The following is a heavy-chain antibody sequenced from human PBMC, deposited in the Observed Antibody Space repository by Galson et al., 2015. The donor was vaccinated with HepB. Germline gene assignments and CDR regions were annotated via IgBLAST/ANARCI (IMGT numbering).Heavy chain of an antibody. CDR1: GYTFISYN. CDR2: RWDERSVG. Sequence: SLRLSCAASGYTFISYNMHWVRQAPGQRLGWVGTRWDERSVGYDAGAVKGRFPSSRDNSKNTLSLQMNSLRADDTAVYYCAREGDPHIYWSALDFWGQGILVTVSS. D-gene: IGHD3-3*01. J-gene: IGHJ4*02. V-gene: IGHV3-33*01. CDR3: AREGDPHIYWSALDF.